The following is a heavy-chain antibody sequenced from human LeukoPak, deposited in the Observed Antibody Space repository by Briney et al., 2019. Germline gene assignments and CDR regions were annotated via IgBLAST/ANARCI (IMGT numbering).Heavy chain of an antibody. CDR3: PRRGSGWSNDY. D-gene: IGHD6-19*01. CDR1: GFTFGDYA. J-gene: IGHJ4*02. V-gene: IGHV3-49*04. CDR2: IRSKTYGGTA. Sequence: QSGGSLRLSCTTSGFTFGDYAMSWVRQAPGKGLEWVGFIRSKTYGGTAEYAASVKGRFTISRDDFKSIAYLQMNSLKTEDTAVYYCPRRGSGWSNDYWGQGTLVTVSS.